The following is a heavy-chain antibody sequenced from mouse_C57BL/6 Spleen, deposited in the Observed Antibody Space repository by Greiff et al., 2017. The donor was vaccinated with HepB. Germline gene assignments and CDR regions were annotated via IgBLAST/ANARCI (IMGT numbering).Heavy chain of an antibody. J-gene: IGHJ4*01. V-gene: IGHV5-9*01. Sequence: EVKVVESGGGLVKPGGSLKLSCAASGFTFSSYTMSWVRQTPEKRLEWVATISGGGGNTYYPDSVKGRFTISRDNAKNTLYLQMSSLRSEDTALYYCARHVEYYYAMDYWGQGTSVTVSS. CDR3: ARHVEYYYAMDY. CDR2: ISGGGGNT. CDR1: GFTFSSYT.